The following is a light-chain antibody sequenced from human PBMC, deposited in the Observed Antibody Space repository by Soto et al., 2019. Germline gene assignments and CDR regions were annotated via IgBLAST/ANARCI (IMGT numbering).Light chain of an antibody. Sequence: DIQMTQSPSSLSASVGDRVTITCRARQSISSYLNWYQQKPGKAPKLLIYAASSLQSGVPSRFSGSGSGTDFTLTIISLQPEDFATYYCQQSYSTLFTFGPGTKVDIK. CDR1: QSISSY. CDR2: AAS. J-gene: IGKJ3*01. V-gene: IGKV1-39*01. CDR3: QQSYSTLFT.